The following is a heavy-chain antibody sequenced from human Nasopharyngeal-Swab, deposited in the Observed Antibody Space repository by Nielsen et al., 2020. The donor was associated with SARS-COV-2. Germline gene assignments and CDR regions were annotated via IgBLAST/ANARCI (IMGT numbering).Heavy chain of an antibody. J-gene: IGHJ4*02. CDR1: GGSFSGYY. CDR2: INHSGST. V-gene: IGHV4-34*01. CDR3: ARGLDVDYYDSSGYYLNPFDY. D-gene: IGHD3-22*01. Sequence: SETLSLTCAVYGGSFSGYYWSWIRQPPGKGLEWIGEINHSGSTNYNPSLKSRVTISVDTSKNQFSLKLSSVTAADTAVYYCARGLDVDYYDSSGYYLNPFDYWRQGTLVAVSS.